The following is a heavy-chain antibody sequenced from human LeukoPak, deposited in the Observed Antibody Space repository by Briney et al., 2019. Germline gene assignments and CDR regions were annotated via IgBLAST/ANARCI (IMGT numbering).Heavy chain of an antibody. V-gene: IGHV3-23*01. CDR1: GFTFGSHA. CDR2: IFGSGGSP. D-gene: IGHD5-18*01. Sequence: PGGSLRLSCGASGFTFGSHAMYWVRQAPGKGLEGVAGIFGSGGSPHYADSVKGRFTISRDNSRNTVYLQINSLRAEDTAVYYCGKTTVGYSSGQKPAWPVDWGQGTLVTVSS. J-gene: IGHJ4*02. CDR3: GKTTVGYSSGQKPAWPVD.